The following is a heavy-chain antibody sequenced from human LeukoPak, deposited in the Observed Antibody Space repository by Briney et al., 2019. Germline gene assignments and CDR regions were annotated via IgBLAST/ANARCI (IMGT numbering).Heavy chain of an antibody. CDR1: GFTFNRYA. CDR3: AKDLGRYRNNYFDY. J-gene: IGHJ4*02. CDR2: ISGSGGGT. D-gene: IGHD1-26*01. V-gene: IGHV3-23*01. Sequence: AGSLRLSCAASGFTFNRYAMSWVRQAPEKGLEWVATISGSGGGTYYADSVKGRFTISRDDSKNTLYLQMNSLRAEDTAVYYCAKDLGRYRNNYFDYWGQGTLVTVSS.